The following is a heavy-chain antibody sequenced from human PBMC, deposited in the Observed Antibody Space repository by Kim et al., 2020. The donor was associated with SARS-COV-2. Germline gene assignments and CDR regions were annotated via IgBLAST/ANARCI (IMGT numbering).Heavy chain of an antibody. CDR3: ARDRLSKSPSNWFDP. Sequence: SETLSLTCAVSGGSISSSNWWSWVRQPPGKGVEWIGEIYHSGSTNYNPSLKGRVTISVDKSKNQFSLKLSSVTAADTAVYYCARDRLSKSPSNWFDPWGQATLVTASS. CDR2: IYHSGST. V-gene: IGHV4-4*02. D-gene: IGHD4-4*01. CDR1: GGSISSSNW. J-gene: IGHJ5*02.